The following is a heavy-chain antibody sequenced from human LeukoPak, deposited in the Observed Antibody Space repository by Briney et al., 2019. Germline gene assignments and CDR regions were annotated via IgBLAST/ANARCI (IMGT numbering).Heavy chain of an antibody. CDR2: IYYSGST. D-gene: IGHD3-3*01. Sequence: SETLSLTCTVSGGSISSGGYYWSWIRQHPGKGLEWIGYIYYSGSTNYNPSLKSRVTISVDTSKNQFSLKLSSVTAADTAVYYCARNPGDFWSGYFIFDYWGQGTLVTVSS. CDR1: GGSISSGGYY. V-gene: IGHV4-61*08. CDR3: ARNPGDFWSGYFIFDY. J-gene: IGHJ4*02.